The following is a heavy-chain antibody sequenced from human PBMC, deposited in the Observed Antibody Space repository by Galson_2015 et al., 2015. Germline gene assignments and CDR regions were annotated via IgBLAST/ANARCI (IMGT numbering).Heavy chain of an antibody. Sequence: QSGAEVKKPGESLKISCKGSRYSFSNYWIGWVRQMPGKGLEWMGIIYPDDSETRYSPSFQGQVTISADKSISTAYLQWSSLTASDTAMYYCTRHHYSSGWYEATFDYWGQGTLVTVSS. V-gene: IGHV5-51*01. J-gene: IGHJ4*02. D-gene: IGHD6-19*01. CDR2: IYPDDSET. CDR3: TRHHYSSGWYEATFDY. CDR1: RYSFSNYW.